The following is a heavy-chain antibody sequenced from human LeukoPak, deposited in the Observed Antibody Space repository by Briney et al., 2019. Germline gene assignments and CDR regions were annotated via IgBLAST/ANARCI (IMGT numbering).Heavy chain of an antibody. Sequence: GGSLRLSCAASGFTFSSYSMNWVRQAPGKGLEWVSSISSSSSYIYYADSVKGRFTISRDNSKNTLYLQMNSLRAEDTAVYYCAKDHPDCRGTSCLLFDCWGQGTLVTVSS. V-gene: IGHV3-21*04. D-gene: IGHD2-2*01. CDR1: GFTFSSYS. CDR2: ISSSSSYI. CDR3: AKDHPDCRGTSCLLFDC. J-gene: IGHJ4*02.